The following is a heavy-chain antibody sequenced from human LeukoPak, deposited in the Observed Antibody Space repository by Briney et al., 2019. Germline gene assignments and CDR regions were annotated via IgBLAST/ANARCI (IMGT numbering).Heavy chain of an antibody. CDR1: GYTFTGYY. Sequence: ASVKVSCKASGYTFTGYYMHWVRQAPGQGLEWMGWINPNSGGTNYAQKFQGRVTMTRDTSISTAYMELSRLRSDDTAVYYCAKADHRLCSSTSCTDYWGQGTLVTVSS. J-gene: IGHJ4*02. V-gene: IGHV1-2*02. D-gene: IGHD2-2*01. CDR2: INPNSGGT. CDR3: AKADHRLCSSTSCTDY.